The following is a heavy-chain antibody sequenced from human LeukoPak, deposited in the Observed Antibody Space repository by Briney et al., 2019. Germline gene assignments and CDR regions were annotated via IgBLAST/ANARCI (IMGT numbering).Heavy chain of an antibody. CDR2: ISGSGGST. Sequence: GGSLRLSCAASGFTFSSYAMSWVRQAPGKGLEWVSAISGSGGSTYYADSVKGRFTISRDNSKNTLYLQMNSLRAEGTAVYYCASVACSAVTCFGFLFFDYWGQGTLVTVSS. J-gene: IGHJ4*02. CDR1: GFTFSSYA. D-gene: IGHD2-15*01. CDR3: ASVACSAVTCFGFLFFDY. V-gene: IGHV3-23*01.